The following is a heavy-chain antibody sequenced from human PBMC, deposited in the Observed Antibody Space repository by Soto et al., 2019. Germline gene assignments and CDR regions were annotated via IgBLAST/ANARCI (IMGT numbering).Heavy chain of an antibody. Sequence: SETLSLTCAVYGGSFSGYYWSWIRQPPGKGLEWIGEINHSGSTNYNPSLKSRVTISVDTSKNQFSLKLSSVTAADTAVYYCARGRPGYDFWSGYPYYFDCWRQGTLVTVSS. CDR3: ARGRPGYDFWSGYPYYFDC. J-gene: IGHJ4*02. D-gene: IGHD3-3*01. CDR2: INHSGST. CDR1: GGSFSGYY. V-gene: IGHV4-34*01.